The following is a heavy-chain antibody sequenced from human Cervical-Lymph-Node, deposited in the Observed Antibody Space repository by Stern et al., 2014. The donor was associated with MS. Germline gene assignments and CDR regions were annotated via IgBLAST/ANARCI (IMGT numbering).Heavy chain of an antibody. D-gene: IGHD2-21*01. CDR1: GGSISSGGSS. J-gene: IGHJ3*01. V-gene: IGHV4-30-2*01. CDR3: ASGGVIYTQYRNGFDV. CDR2: IYHSGST. Sequence: QLQLQESGSGQAKPSQTLSLTCAVSGGSISSGGSSWNWIRPPPGKGLGGIGFIYHSGSTYYNPSLKGRVFISVDTSQNQVALYLRSVTAADTAVYYCASGGVIYTQYRNGFDVWGQGTMVTVSS.